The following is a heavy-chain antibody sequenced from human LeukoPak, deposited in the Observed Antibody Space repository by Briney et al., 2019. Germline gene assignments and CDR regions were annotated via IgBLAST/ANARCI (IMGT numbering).Heavy chain of an antibody. D-gene: IGHD1-1*01. Sequence: GGSLRLSCAASGFKFINYAVSWARQAPWKGLERVSVRGSAGGDYYADSAKGRFTISRDNSATTFYLQMNNLRAEDTARYFCASRTLVGGGQYAFDVWGQGTMVTVSS. CDR1: GFKFINYA. CDR3: ASRTLVGGGQYAFDV. J-gene: IGHJ3*01. CDR2: RGSAGGD. V-gene: IGHV3-23*01.